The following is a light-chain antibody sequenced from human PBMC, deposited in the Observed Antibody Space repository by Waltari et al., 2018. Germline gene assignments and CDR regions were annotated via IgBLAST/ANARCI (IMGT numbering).Light chain of an antibody. CDR1: SFNIGNKP. CDR2: NNN. J-gene: IGLJ2*01. V-gene: IGLV1-44*01. CDR3: AAWDDSLSGVL. Sequence: QSVLTQPPSTSGTPGQRVTISCSGDSFNIGNKPVNWYLHVPGTAPKLLIYNNNERPSGVPDRFSGAKSGTSASLAISGLQSDDEADYYCAAWDDSLSGVLFGGGTRLTVL.